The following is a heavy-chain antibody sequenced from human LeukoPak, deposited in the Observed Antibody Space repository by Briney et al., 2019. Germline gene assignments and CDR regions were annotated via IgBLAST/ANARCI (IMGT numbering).Heavy chain of an antibody. CDR2: INPNSGGT. J-gene: IGHJ5*02. D-gene: IGHD6-13*01. CDR1: GYTFTGYY. Sequence: GASVKVSCKASGYTFTGYYMHWVRQAPGQGLKWMGWINPNSGGTNYAQKFQGRVTMTRDTSISTAYMELSRLRSDDTAVYYCARELIAAAGRTNWFDPWGQGTLVTVSS. V-gene: IGHV1-2*02. CDR3: ARELIAAAGRTNWFDP.